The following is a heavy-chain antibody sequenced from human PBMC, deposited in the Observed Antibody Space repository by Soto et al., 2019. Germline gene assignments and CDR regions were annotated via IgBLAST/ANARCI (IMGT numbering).Heavy chain of an antibody. Sequence: QITLNESGPTLVKPTQTLTLTCTFSGFSLSTSGVGVGWIRQPPGKALEWLALIYWDYATRYSQSLKTRLTIAKETSNNQVVLTTTNMDPVDTAPYYCSHSLRYYAGDWFEPWGQGALVTDSS. V-gene: IGHV2-5*02. CDR1: GFSLSTSGVG. D-gene: IGHD3-9*01. CDR2: IYWDYAT. J-gene: IGHJ5*02. CDR3: SHSLRYYAGDWFEP.